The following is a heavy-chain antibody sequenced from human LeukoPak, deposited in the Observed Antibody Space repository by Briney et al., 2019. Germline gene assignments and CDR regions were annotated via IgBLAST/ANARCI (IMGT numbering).Heavy chain of an antibody. CDR3: ARGIPGRIAARLRFDP. J-gene: IGHJ5*02. D-gene: IGHD6-6*01. V-gene: IGHV4-34*01. CDR2: INHSGST. CDR1: GGSFSGYY. Sequence: PSETLSLTCAVYGGSFSGYYWSWIRQPPGKGLEWIGEINHSGSTNYNPSLKRRVTIPVDTSKNQFSLKLSSVTAADTAVYYCARGIPGRIAARLRFDPWGQGTLVTVSS.